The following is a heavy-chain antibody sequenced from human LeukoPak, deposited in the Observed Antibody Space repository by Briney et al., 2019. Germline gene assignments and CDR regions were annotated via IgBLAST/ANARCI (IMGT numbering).Heavy chain of an antibody. V-gene: IGHV3-21*01. Sequence: GGSLRLSCAASGLTFSSYSMNWVRQAPGKGLEWVSSISSSSSYIYYADSVKGRFTISRDNAKNSLYLQMNSLRAEDTAVYYCARADYDILTGYANFDYWGREPWSPSPQ. CDR3: ARADYDILTGYANFDY. CDR2: ISSSSSYI. J-gene: IGHJ4*02. CDR1: GLTFSSYS. D-gene: IGHD3-9*01.